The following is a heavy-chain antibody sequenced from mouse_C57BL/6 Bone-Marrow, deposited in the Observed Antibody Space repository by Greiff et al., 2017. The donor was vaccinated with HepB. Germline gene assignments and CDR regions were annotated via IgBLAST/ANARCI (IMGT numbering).Heavy chain of an antibody. V-gene: IGHV5-4*01. CDR3: ARDSSPWCAY. J-gene: IGHJ3*01. Sequence: DVMLVESGGGLVKPGGSLKLSCAASGFTFSSYAMSWVRQTPEKRLEWVATISDGGSYTYYPDNVKGRFTISRDNAKNNLYLQMSHLKSEDTAMYYCARDSSPWCAYWGQGTLVTVSA. D-gene: IGHD1-1*01. CDR2: ISDGGSYT. CDR1: GFTFSSYA.